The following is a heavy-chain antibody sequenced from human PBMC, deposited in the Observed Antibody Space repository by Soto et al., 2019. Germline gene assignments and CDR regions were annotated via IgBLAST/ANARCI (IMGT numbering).Heavy chain of an antibody. D-gene: IGHD6-6*01. CDR2: INHSGST. V-gene: IGHV4-34*01. J-gene: IGHJ4*02. Sequence: SETLSLTCAVYGGSFSGYYWSWIRQPPGKGLEWIGEINHSGSTNYNPSLKSRVTISVDTSKNQFSLKLSSVTAADTAVYYCARGPSKQLVGEYYFDYWGQGTLVTVSS. CDR3: ARGPSKQLVGEYYFDY. CDR1: GGSFSGYY.